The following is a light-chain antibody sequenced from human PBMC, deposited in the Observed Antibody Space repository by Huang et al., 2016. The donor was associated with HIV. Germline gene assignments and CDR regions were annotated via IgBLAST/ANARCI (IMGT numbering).Light chain of an antibody. CDR2: GAS. Sequence: EIVRTQSPVTLSVSPGERATLSCRASQSVSSNLAWYQQKPGQAPRLLIYGASTRATGIPARVSGSGSGTEFTLTISSLQSEDFAVYYCQQYNNWPPMYTFGQGTKLEIK. CDR1: QSVSSN. V-gene: IGKV3-15*01. CDR3: QQYNNWPPMYT. J-gene: IGKJ2*01.